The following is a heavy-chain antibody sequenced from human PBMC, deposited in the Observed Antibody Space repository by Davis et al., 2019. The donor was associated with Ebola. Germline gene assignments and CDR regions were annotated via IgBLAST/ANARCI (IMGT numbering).Heavy chain of an antibody. CDR1: GGSISSSNW. J-gene: IGHJ6*02. CDR3: ARFPVLWFRNYGMDV. V-gene: IGHV4-4*02. Sequence: MPSETLSLTCAVSGGSISSSNWWSWVRQPPGKGLEWIGEIYHSGSTNYNPSLKSRVTISVDTSKNQFSLKLSSVTAADTAVYYCARFPVLWFRNYGMDVWGQGTTVTVSS. D-gene: IGHD3-10*01. CDR2: IYHSGST.